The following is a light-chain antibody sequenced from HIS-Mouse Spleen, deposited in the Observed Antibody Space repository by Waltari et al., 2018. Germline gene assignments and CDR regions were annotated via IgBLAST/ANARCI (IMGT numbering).Light chain of an antibody. Sequence: QSVLTQPPSASGTPGQRVTISCSGSSSNIGSNYVYWYQQHPGTAPKLLLYRNNQRPSGVPDRFSGSESGTSASLAISGLRSEDEADYYCAAWDDSLSGRVFGGGTKLTVL. V-gene: IGLV1-47*01. CDR2: RNN. CDR1: SSNIGSNY. CDR3: AAWDDSLSGRV. J-gene: IGLJ3*02.